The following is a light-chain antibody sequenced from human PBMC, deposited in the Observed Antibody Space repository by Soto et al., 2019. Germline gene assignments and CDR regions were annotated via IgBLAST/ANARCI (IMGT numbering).Light chain of an antibody. CDR2: DVP. CDR1: SSDVGGYDY. J-gene: IGLJ2*01. Sequence: QSALTQPPSASGSPGQSVAISCTGTSSDVGGYDYVSWFQQNPGKAPKLMIYDVPKRPSGVPDRFSGSKSGNTASLTVSGLQADDEAYYYCASYGGYYVVFGGGTKLTVL. V-gene: IGLV2-8*01. CDR3: ASYGGYYVV.